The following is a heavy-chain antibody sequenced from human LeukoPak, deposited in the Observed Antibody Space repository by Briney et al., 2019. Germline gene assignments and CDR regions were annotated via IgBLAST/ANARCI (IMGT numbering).Heavy chain of an antibody. CDR2: IYYSGST. CDR3: ARGGVLGYYY. V-gene: IGHV4-59*12. D-gene: IGHD1-26*01. J-gene: IGHJ4*02. Sequence: PSETLSLTCTVSGGSISSYYWSWIRQPPGKGLEWIGYIYYSGSTNYNPSLKSRVTISVDTSKNQFSLKLSSVTAADTAVYYCARGGVLGYYYWGQGTLVTVSS. CDR1: GGSISSYY.